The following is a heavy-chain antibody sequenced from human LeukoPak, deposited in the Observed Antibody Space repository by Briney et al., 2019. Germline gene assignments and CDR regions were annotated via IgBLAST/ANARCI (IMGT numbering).Heavy chain of an antibody. V-gene: IGHV3-11*04. CDR2: ISSSGSTI. J-gene: IGHJ5*02. CDR3: ARDRIAARPRHSFDP. D-gene: IGHD6-6*01. Sequence: GGSLRLSCAASGFTFSDYYMSWIRQAPGKGLEWVSYISSSGSTIYYADSVKGRFTISRDNAKNSLYLQMNSLRAEDTAVYYCARDRIAARPRHSFDPWGQGTLVTVSS. CDR1: GFTFSDYY.